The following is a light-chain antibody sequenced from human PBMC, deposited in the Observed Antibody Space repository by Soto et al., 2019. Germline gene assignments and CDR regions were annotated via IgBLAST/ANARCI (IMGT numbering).Light chain of an antibody. CDR2: EVR. J-gene: IGLJ3*02. Sequence: QSALTQPASVSGSPGQSITISCAGTMRDVGAYNLVSWYQQHPGRAPQLIIYEVRNRPSGISFRFSGSKSGNTASLTISGLQPEDEADYYCMSYIASTTTHWVLGGGTKVTVL. V-gene: IGLV2-14*01. CDR1: MRDVGAYNL. CDR3: MSYIASTTTHWV.